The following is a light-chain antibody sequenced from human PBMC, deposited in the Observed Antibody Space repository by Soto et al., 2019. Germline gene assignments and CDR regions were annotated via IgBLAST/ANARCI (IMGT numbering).Light chain of an antibody. CDR1: SSDVGGYNY. V-gene: IGLV2-8*01. CDR3: TSYAGSNNFVV. CDR2: EVS. Sequence: QSALTQPPSASGPPGQSVTISCTGTSSDVGGYNYVSWYQHHPGKAPKLMLYEVSKRPSGVPARFSGSKSGNTASLTVSGLQAEDEAHYYCTSYAGSNNFVVFGGGTQLTVL. J-gene: IGLJ2*01.